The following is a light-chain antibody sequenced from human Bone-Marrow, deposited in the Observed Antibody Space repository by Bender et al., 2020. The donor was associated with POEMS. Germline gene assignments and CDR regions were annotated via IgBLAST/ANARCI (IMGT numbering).Light chain of an antibody. CDR3: QSYDISRNIWV. CDR2: DAT. Sequence: QSALTQPPSASGSPGQSVTISCTGTSSGVGINNFVSWYQQHPGKAPKVIIYDATKRPSGVPVRFSGSRSAPAASLAISGLQAEDEADYYCQSYDISRNIWVFGGGTKVTVL. V-gene: IGLV2-11*01. CDR1: SSGVGINNF. J-gene: IGLJ3*02.